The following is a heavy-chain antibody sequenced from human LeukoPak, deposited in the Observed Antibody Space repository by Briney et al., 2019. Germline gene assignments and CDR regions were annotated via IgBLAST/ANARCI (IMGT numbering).Heavy chain of an antibody. Sequence: ASVKVSCKASGYTFTGYYMHWVRQAPGQGLEWMGWINPNSGGTNYAQKFQGRVTMTRDTSISTAYMELSRLRSDDTAVYYCARDTEQLVPDYMDVWGKGITVTVSS. J-gene: IGHJ6*03. V-gene: IGHV1-2*02. CDR2: INPNSGGT. D-gene: IGHD6-13*01. CDR1: GYTFTGYY. CDR3: ARDTEQLVPDYMDV.